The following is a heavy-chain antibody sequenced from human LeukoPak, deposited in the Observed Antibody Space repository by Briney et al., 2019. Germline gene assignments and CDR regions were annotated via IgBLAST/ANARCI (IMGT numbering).Heavy chain of an antibody. Sequence: SQTLSLTCAISGESVSSNSVTWNWIRQSPSRGLEWLGRTYYRSTWYNDYAVSVRGRITVNPDTSKNQFSLHLNSVTPEDTAVYYCARRLTQYDCFDPWGQGILVTVSS. CDR1: GESVSSNSVT. CDR2: TYYRSTWYN. D-gene: IGHD2-2*01. V-gene: IGHV6-1*01. CDR3: ARRLTQYDCFDP. J-gene: IGHJ5*02.